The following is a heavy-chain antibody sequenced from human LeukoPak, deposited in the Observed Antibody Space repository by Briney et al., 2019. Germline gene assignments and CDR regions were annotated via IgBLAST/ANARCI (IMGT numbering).Heavy chain of an antibody. D-gene: IGHD2-2*01. Sequence: GGSLRLSCAASGFTFSDYYMSWVRQAPGKGLEWVSYISSNGSTIYYADSVKGRFTISRDNAKNSLYLQMNSLRAEDTAVYYCARDHYCSSTSCYENAYYYYMNVWGKGTTVTISS. CDR1: GFTFSDYY. CDR3: ARDHYCSSTSCYENAYYYYMNV. CDR2: ISSNGSTI. V-gene: IGHV3-11*01. J-gene: IGHJ6*03.